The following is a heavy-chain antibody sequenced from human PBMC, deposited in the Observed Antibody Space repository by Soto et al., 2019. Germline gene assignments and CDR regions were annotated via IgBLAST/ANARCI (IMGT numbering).Heavy chain of an antibody. Sequence: QVQLVQSGAEVKKPGASVKVSCKASGYTFTSYAMHWVRQAPGQRLEWMGWINAGNGNTKYSQKFQGRVTITRDTSASTAYMEPSSLRSEDTAVYYCARAEAHPIIYYGMDVWGQGTTVTVSS. CDR3: ARAEAHPIIYYGMDV. CDR1: GYTFTSYA. CDR2: INAGNGNT. V-gene: IGHV1-3*01. J-gene: IGHJ6*02.